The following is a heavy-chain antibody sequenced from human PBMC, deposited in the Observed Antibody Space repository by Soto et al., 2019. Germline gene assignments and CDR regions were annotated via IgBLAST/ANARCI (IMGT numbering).Heavy chain of an antibody. V-gene: IGHV3-30*18. CDR3: AKDLIQFLEWFLPYFDD. D-gene: IGHD3-3*01. CDR1: GFAFSTYG. J-gene: IGHJ4*02. Sequence: QVHLVESGGGVVQPGGSLRLSCAASGFAFSTYGLNWVRQAPGKGLEWVAFISYDGTNEYYADSVKGRFTISRDSSKNTLSLQMSSLRPEDTAIYYCAKDLIQFLEWFLPYFDDWGQGTLVTVSS. CDR2: ISYDGTNE.